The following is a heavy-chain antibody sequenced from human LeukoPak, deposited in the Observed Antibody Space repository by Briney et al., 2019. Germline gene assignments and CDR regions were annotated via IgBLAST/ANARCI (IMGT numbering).Heavy chain of an antibody. Sequence: PRGSLRLSCAAPGFAFSGYWMSWVRQAPGKGLEWVASIGLDGSQQKYADSVKGRFTISRDNAKNSLFLQMIGLRAEDTAVYYCGGEPRMLAYWGQGTLVTVSS. J-gene: IGHJ4*02. CDR3: GGEPRMLAY. CDR2: IGLDGSQQ. D-gene: IGHD3-10*02. V-gene: IGHV3-7*01. CDR1: GFAFSGYW.